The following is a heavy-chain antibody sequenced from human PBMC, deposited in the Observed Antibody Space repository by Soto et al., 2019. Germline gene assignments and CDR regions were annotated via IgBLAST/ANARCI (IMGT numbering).Heavy chain of an antibody. CDR3: ARDRTPLIVVVVAATPGDY. D-gene: IGHD2-15*01. J-gene: IGHJ4*02. CDR2: ISAYNGNT. CDR1: GYTFTSYG. Sequence: QVQLVQSGAEVKKPGASVKVSCKASGYTFTSYGISWVRQAPGQGLEWMGWISAYNGNTNYAQKLQGRVTMTTDTSTSTAYMVLRSLRSDDTAVYYCARDRTPLIVVVVAATPGDYWGQGTLVTVSS. V-gene: IGHV1-18*01.